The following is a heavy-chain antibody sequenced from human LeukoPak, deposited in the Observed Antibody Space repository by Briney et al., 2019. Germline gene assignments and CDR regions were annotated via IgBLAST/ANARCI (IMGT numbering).Heavy chain of an antibody. CDR3: AKEAEYYDFWSGYYESWDYFDY. Sequence: GGSLRLSCAASGFTVSSNYMSCVRQAPGKGLEWVSVIYSGGSTYYADSVKGRFTISRDNSKNTLYLQMNSLRAEDTAVYYCAKEAEYYDFWSGYYESWDYFDYWGQGTLVTVSS. V-gene: IGHV3-53*01. D-gene: IGHD3-3*01. J-gene: IGHJ4*02. CDR1: GFTVSSNY. CDR2: IYSGGST.